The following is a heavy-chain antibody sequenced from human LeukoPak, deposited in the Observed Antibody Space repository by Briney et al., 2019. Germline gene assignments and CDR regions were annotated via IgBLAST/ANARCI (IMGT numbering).Heavy chain of an antibody. V-gene: IGHV3-23*01. Sequence: GGSLRLSCAASGFTFSSYAMSWVRQAPGKGLEWVSAISGSGGSTYYADSVKGWFTIPRDNSKNTLYLQMNSLSAEDTAVYYCAKAKVGAKRYYFDYWGQGTLVTVSS. CDR2: ISGSGGST. CDR3: AKAKVGAKRYYFDY. CDR1: GFTFSSYA. D-gene: IGHD1-26*01. J-gene: IGHJ4*02.